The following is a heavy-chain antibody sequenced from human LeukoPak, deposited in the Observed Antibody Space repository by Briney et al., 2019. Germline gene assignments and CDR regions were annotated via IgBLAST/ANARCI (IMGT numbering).Heavy chain of an antibody. V-gene: IGHV3-23*01. CDR1: GYIFNSHA. CDR2: ISGSGGST. CDR3: ARDKDYTYNYFDY. Sequence: GGSLRLFCAASGYIFNSHAMRWVRQAPGKGLEWVSAISGSGGSTFYADSVRCRLTISRDNSKTTLYLQMTSLSAEDPALYYCARDKDYTYNYFDYWGQGTLVTVSS. D-gene: IGHD3-16*01. J-gene: IGHJ4*02.